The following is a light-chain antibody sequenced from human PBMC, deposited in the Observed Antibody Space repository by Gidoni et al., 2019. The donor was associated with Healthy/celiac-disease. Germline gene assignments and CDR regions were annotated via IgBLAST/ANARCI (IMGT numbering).Light chain of an antibody. CDR1: QSVSSY. J-gene: IGKJ4*01. CDR3: QQRSNWPLLT. Sequence: ELVLTQSPATLSLSPGERATLSCRASQSVSSYVAWYQQKPGQAPRLLIYDASNRDTGIPARVSGSGSGTDFTLTSSSLEPEDFAVYYCQQRSNWPLLTFGGGTKVEIK. CDR2: DAS. V-gene: IGKV3-11*01.